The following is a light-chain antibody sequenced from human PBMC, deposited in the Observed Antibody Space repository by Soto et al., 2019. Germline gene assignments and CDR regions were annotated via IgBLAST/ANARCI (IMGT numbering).Light chain of an antibody. CDR2: EAS. J-gene: IGKJ2*01. V-gene: IGKV1-5*01. CDR3: QHYDSHRGS. Sequence: DIQMTQSPSILSAPVGDRVTITCRASQSVSSWLAWYQQKPGKAPKLLIFEASTLQRGVPSRFSGSGSGTDFTLTISSLEPDDFATYYCQHYDSHRGSFGQGTKLEIK. CDR1: QSVSSW.